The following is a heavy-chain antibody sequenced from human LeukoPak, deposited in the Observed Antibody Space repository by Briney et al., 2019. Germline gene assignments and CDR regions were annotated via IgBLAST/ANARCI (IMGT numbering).Heavy chain of an antibody. CDR1: GFTFSSYA. CDR3: AKVLDYDILTGLA. CDR2: ISGSGGST. J-gene: IGHJ4*02. V-gene: IGHV3-23*01. Sequence: GGSLRLSCVASGFTFSSYAMSWVRQAPGKGLEWVSAISGSGGSTYYVDSVKGRFTISRDNSKNTLYLQMNSLRAEDTAVYYCAKVLDYDILTGLAWGQGTLVTVSS. D-gene: IGHD3-9*01.